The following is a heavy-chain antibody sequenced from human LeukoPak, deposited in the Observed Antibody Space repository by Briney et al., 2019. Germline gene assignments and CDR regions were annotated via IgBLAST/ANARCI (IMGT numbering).Heavy chain of an antibody. D-gene: IGHD3-3*01. CDR2: ISYDGSNK. CDR3: ARSNYDFWSGPDY. J-gene: IGHJ4*02. V-gene: IGHV3-30-3*01. Sequence: GGSLRLSCAASGFTFSSYAMPWVRQAPGKGLEWVAVISYDGSNKYYAASVKGRFTISRDNSKNTLYLQMNSLRAEDTAVYYCARSNYDFWSGPDYWGQGTLVTVSS. CDR1: GFTFSSYA.